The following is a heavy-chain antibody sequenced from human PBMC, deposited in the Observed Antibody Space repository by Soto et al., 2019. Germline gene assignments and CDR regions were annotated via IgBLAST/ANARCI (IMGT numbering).Heavy chain of an antibody. V-gene: IGHV1-69*13. CDR3: ARDLRLELRGPHDY. D-gene: IGHD1-7*01. CDR1: GGTFSSYA. J-gene: IGHJ4*02. Sequence: SVKVSCKASGGTFSSYAISWVRQAPGQGLEWMGGIIPIFGTANYAQKFQGRVTITADESTSTAYMELSSPRSEDTAVYYCARDLRLELRGPHDYWGQGTLVTVSS. CDR2: IIPIFGTA.